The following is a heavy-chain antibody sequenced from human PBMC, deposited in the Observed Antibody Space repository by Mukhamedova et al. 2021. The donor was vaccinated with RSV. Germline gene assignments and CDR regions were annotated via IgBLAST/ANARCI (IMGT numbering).Heavy chain of an antibody. Sequence: GKGLEWVSAVSGNGASTYYTDSVKGRFTISRDNSKNTLYLQMSGLRAEDTAIYYCAKGGLNFFDSWGQGTLGTVSS. CDR2: VSGNGAST. V-gene: IGHV3-23*01. D-gene: IGHD5-12*01. CDR3: AKGGLNFFDS. J-gene: IGHJ4*02.